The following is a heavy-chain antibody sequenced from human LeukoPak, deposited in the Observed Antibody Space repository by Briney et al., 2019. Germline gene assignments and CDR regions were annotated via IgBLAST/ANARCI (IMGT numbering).Heavy chain of an antibody. J-gene: IGHJ6*03. D-gene: IGHD3-10*01. Sequence: GSLRLSCVASGFTFSSYEMNWVRQAPGKGLEWVSYISSSGSTIYCADSVKGRFTISRDNAKNSLYLQMNSLRAEDTAVYYCARDSYYYGSGSYDYYYYMDVWGKGTTVTISS. V-gene: IGHV3-48*03. CDR1: GFTFSSYE. CDR2: ISSSGSTI. CDR3: ARDSYYYGSGSYDYYYYMDV.